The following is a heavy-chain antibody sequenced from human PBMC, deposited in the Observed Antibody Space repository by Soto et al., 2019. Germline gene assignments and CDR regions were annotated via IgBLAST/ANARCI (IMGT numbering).Heavy chain of an antibody. V-gene: IGHV4-59*01. J-gene: IGHJ6*02. CDR2: IYYSWST. D-gene: IGHD3-10*01. CDR1: GGSISSYY. CDR3: ARGDPLLWFGEKVYYGMDV. Sequence: QVQLQESGPGLVKPSETLSLTCTVSGGSISSYYWSWIRQPPGTGLEWIGYIYYSWSTNYHPSLKSRVTISVDTAKNQFSLKLSSVTAADTAVYYCARGDPLLWFGEKVYYGMDVWGQGTTVTVSS.